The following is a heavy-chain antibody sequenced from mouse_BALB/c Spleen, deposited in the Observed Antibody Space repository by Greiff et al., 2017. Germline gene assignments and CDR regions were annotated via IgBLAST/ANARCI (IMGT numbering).Heavy chain of an antibody. V-gene: IGHV5-6*01. CDR3: ARQYYDYNWYFDV. D-gene: IGHD2-4*01. J-gene: IGHJ1*01. CDR2: ISSGGSYT. CDR1: GFTFSSYG. Sequence: EVQLVESGGDLVKPGGSLKLSCAASGFTFSSYGMSWVRQTPDKRLEWVATISSGGSYTYYPDSVKGRFTISRDNAKNTLYLQMSSLKSEDTAMYDCARQYYDYNWYFDVWGAGTTVTVSS.